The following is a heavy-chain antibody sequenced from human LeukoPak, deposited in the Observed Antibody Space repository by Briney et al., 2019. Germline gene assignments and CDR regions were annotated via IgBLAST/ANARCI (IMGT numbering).Heavy chain of an antibody. J-gene: IGHJ4*02. V-gene: IGHV4-39*07. CDR1: GGSIGSSSYY. D-gene: IGHD4-23*01. CDR3: VRHGGCYFDF. CDR2: IYYSGNT. Sequence: PSETLSLTCTVSGGSIGSSSYYWGWIRQPPGEGLEWIGSIYYSGNTNYNPSLKSRVTISVDKSKNHFFLNLTSVTAADTAVYYCVRHGGCYFDFWGRGTLVTVSS.